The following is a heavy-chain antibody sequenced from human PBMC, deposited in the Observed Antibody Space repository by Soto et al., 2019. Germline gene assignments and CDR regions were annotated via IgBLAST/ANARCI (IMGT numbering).Heavy chain of an antibody. Sequence: GGSLRLSCAASGFTFSSYAMSWVRQAPGKGLEWVSAISGSGGSTYYADSVKGRFTISRDNSKNTLYLQMNSLRAEDTAVYYCAKRYYDSSGYYSPDAFDIWGQGTMVTVSS. V-gene: IGHV3-23*01. CDR1: GFTFSSYA. CDR2: ISGSGGST. J-gene: IGHJ3*02. CDR3: AKRYYDSSGYYSPDAFDI. D-gene: IGHD3-22*01.